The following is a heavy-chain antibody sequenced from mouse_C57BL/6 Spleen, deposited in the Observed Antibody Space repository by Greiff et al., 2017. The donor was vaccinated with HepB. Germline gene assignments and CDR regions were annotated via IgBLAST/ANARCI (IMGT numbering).Heavy chain of an antibody. CDR3: ARSYSSGYWFAY. CDR2: IDPSDSNT. CDR1: GYTLTSYW. D-gene: IGHD3-2*02. J-gene: IGHJ3*01. V-gene: IGHV1-50*01. Sequence: QVQLQQPGAELVKPGASVKLSCKASGYTLTSYWMQWVKQRPGQGLEWIGEIDPSDSNTNYNQKFKGKATLTVDPYSSTAYMQLSSLTSEDSAVYYCARSYSSGYWFAYWGQGTLVTVSA.